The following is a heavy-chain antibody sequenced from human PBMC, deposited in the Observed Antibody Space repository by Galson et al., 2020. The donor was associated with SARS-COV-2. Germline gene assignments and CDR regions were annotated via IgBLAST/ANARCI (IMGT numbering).Heavy chain of an antibody. CDR3: AKDLLRDYYYGMDV. V-gene: IGHV3-9*01. CDR2: ISWNSGSI. D-gene: IGHD2-15*01. CDR1: GFTFDDYA. J-gene: IGHJ6*02. Sequence: GGSLRLSCAASGFTFDDYAMHWVRQAPGKGLEWVSGISWNSGSIGYADSVKGRFTISRDNAKNSLYLQMNSLRAEDTALYYCAKDLLRDYYYGMDVWGQGTTVTVSS.